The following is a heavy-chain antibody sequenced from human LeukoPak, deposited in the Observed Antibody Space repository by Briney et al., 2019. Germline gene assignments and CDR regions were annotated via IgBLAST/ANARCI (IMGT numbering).Heavy chain of an antibody. J-gene: IGHJ3*02. D-gene: IGHD5-12*01. CDR2: IVVGSGNT. CDR3: AAAAGNSGYDEDAFDI. V-gene: IGHV1-58*02. CDR1: GFTFSRSA. Sequence: ASVKVSCKASGFTFSRSAMQWVRQARGQRLEWIGWIVVGSGNTNYAQKFQERVTITRDMSTSTAYMEVSSLRSEDTAVYYCAAAAGNSGYDEDAFDIWGQGTMVTVSS.